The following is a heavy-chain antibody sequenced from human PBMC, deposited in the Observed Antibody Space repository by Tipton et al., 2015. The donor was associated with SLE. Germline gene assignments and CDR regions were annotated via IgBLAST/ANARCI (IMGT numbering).Heavy chain of an antibody. D-gene: IGHD2-2*01. CDR3: ARDRAICTRTTCYGDNWFDP. CDR1: GGSISSSSYY. J-gene: IGHJ5*02. V-gene: IGHV4-39*07. CDR2: IYYSGST. Sequence: TLSLTCTVSGGSISSSSYYWGWIRQPPGKGLEWIGSIYYSGSTYYNPSLKSRVTISVDTSKNQFSLKLNSLTAADTAVYYCARDRAICTRTTCYGDNWFDPWGQGTLVTVSS.